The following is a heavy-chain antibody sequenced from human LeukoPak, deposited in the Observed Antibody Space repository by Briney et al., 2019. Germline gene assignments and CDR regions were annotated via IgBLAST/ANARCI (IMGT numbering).Heavy chain of an antibody. CDR2: ISGSGGST. CDR3: AKGTYIAVAGNNDY. CDR1: GFTFSSYA. D-gene: IGHD6-19*01. V-gene: IGHV3-23*01. J-gene: IGHJ4*02. Sequence: GGSLRLSCAASGFTFSSYAMSLVRQAPGKGLEWVSAISGSGGSTYYADSVKGRFTISRDNSKNTLYLQMNSLRAEDTAVYYCAKGTYIAVAGNNDYWGQGTLVTVSS.